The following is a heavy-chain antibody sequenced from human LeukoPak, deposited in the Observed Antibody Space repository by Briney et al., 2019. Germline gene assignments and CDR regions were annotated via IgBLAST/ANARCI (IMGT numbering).Heavy chain of an antibody. CDR3: TKDVQVGPTRGFFDF. D-gene: IGHD1-26*01. J-gene: IGHJ4*03. CDR1: GFTFSSYT. Sequence: GGSLRLSCAASGFTFSSYTMSWVRQAPGKGLEWISVISATGFTTYHTDSVKGRFTISRDNSKSMLYLQMDGLRAEDTAIYFCTKDVQVGPTRGFFDFWGQGTLVTVSS. CDR2: ISATGFTT. V-gene: IGHV3-23*01.